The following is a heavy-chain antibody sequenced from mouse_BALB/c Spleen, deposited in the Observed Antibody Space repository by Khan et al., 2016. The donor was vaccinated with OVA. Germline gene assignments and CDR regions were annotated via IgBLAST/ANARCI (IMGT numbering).Heavy chain of an antibody. CDR3: VRDGNYMDY. Sequence: EVQLQESGPDLVKPSQSLSLTCTVTGYSITSGYSWHWIRQFPGNKLEWMGYIYLSGSIKYNPSLKSRFSITRDTSKKLFFQQLNSVTTEDTATYYCVRDGNYMDYWGQGTSVTVSS. CDR1: GYSITSGYS. D-gene: IGHD2-1*01. J-gene: IGHJ4*01. CDR2: IYLSGSI. V-gene: IGHV3-1*02.